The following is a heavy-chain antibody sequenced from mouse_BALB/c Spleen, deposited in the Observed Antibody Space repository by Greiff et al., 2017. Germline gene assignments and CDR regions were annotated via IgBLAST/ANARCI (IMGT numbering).Heavy chain of an antibody. D-gene: IGHD1-1*01. V-gene: IGHV1-4*01. CDR2: INPSSGYT. CDR3: ARYPRGSSYEEYY. Sequence: VQLQQSGAELARPGASVKMSCKASGYTFTSYTMHWVKQRPGQGLEWIGYINPSSGYTNYNQKFKDKATLTADKSSSTAYMQLSSLTSEDSAVYYCARYPRGSSYEEYYWGQGTTLTVSS. CDR1: GYTFTSYT. J-gene: IGHJ2*01.